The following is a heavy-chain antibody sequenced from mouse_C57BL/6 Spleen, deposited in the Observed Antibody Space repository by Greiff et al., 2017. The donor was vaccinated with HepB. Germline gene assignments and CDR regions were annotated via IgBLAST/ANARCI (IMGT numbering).Heavy chain of an antibody. CDR1: GYTFTSYG. CDR3: ARRFTTVVATNFDY. D-gene: IGHD1-1*01. J-gene: IGHJ2*01. CDR2: IYPRSGNT. V-gene: IGHV1-81*01. Sequence: VKLVESGAELARPGASVKLSCKASGYTFTSYGISWVKQRTGQGLEWIGEIYPRSGNTYYNEKFKGKATLTADKSSSTAYMELRSLTSEDSAVYFCARRFTTVVATNFDYWGQGTTLTVSS.